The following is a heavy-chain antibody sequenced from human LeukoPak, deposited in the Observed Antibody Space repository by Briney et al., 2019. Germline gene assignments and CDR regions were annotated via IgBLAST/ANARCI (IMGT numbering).Heavy chain of an antibody. V-gene: IGHV1-69*06. J-gene: IGHJ4*02. Sequence: GSSVKVSCKASGGTFSSYAISWVRQAPGQGLEWMGGIIPIFGTANYAQKFQGRVTITADKSTSTAYMELSSLRSEDTAVYYCARDGASGGYCSGGSCHRSADYWGQGTLVTVSS. CDR3: ARDGASGGYCSGGSCHRSADY. D-gene: IGHD2-15*01. CDR2: IIPIFGTA. CDR1: GGTFSSYA.